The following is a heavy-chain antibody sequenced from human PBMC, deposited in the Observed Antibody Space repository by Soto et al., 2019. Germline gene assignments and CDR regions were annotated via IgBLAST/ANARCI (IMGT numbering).Heavy chain of an antibody. CDR3: ATYGGDSGGYEYFQR. Sequence: EVQLLESRGGLEPPGGSLRLSCVTCGFTFTSDGMSWVRRAPGKGLEWVSAISGSSDTYYPDSVKGRFTISRDNSRSTLYLQMNSLRAEDTAVYYCATYGGDSGGYEYFQRWGQGCLVTVSS. CDR1: GFTFTSDG. D-gene: IGHD4-17*01. CDR2: ISGSSDT. V-gene: IGHV3-23*01. J-gene: IGHJ1*01.